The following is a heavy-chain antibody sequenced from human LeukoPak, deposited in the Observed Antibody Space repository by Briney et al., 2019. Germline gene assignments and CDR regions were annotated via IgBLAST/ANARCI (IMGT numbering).Heavy chain of an antibody. CDR1: GFTFSSYA. V-gene: IGHV3-23*01. J-gene: IGHJ4*02. CDR3: AKDSDFWSGSHIDY. D-gene: IGHD3-3*01. CDR2: ISGSGGST. Sequence: GGSLRLSCAASGFTFSSYAMSWVRQAPGKGLEWVSAISGSGGSTYYADSVKSRFTISRDNSKNTLYLQMNSLRAEDTAVYYCAKDSDFWSGSHIDYWGQGTLVTVSS.